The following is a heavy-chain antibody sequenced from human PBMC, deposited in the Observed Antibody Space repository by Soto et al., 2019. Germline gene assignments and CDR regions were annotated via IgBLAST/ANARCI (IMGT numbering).Heavy chain of an antibody. CDR2: IWYDGSIK. D-gene: IGHD4-17*01. CDR3: ARTLDYDYGDLTEDY. CDR1: GFTFSSYG. Sequence: QVQLVESGGGVVQPGRSLRLSCAASGFTFSSYGMHWVRQAPGKGLEWVAVIWYDGSIKNYADSVKGRFTISRDNSKNTLYLQMNSLRAEDTADYYCARTLDYDYGDLTEDYWGQGALVTVSS. V-gene: IGHV3-33*01. J-gene: IGHJ4*02.